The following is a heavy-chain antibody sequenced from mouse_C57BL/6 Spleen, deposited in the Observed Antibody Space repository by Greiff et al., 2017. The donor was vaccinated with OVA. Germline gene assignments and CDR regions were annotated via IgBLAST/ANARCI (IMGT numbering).Heavy chain of an antibody. J-gene: IGHJ4*01. Sequence: EVMLVESGGGLVKPGGSLKLSCAASGFTFSSYAMSWVRQTPEKRLEWVATISDGGSYTYYPDNVKGRFTISRDNAKNNQYLQMSHLKSEDTAMYYCARDGDDYDVDYAMDYWGQGTSVTVSS. CDR2: ISDGGSYT. CDR3: ARDGDDYDVDYAMDY. V-gene: IGHV5-4*01. CDR1: GFTFSSYA. D-gene: IGHD2-4*01.